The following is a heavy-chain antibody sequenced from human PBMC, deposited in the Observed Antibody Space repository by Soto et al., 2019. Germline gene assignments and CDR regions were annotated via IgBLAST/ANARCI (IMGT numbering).Heavy chain of an antibody. CDR2: IVVGSGNT. Sequence: ASVKVSCKASGFTFTSSAVQWVRQARGQRLGWIGWIVVGSGNTNYAQKFQERVTITRDMSTSTAYMELSSLRSEDTAVYYCAAGSDTYYDFWSGYYRVNWFDPWGQGTLVTVSS. CDR1: GFTFTSSA. CDR3: AAGSDTYYDFWSGYYRVNWFDP. J-gene: IGHJ5*02. D-gene: IGHD3-3*01. V-gene: IGHV1-58*01.